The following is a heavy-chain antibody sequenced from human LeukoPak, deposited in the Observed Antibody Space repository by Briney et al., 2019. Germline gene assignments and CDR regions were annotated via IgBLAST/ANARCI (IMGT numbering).Heavy chain of an antibody. V-gene: IGHV1-18*04. J-gene: IGHJ3*02. CDR2: ISAYNGNT. D-gene: IGHD3-10*01. CDR1: GYRFTSYW. Sequence: GESLKISCKGSGYRFTSYWIGWVRQAPGQGLEWMGWISAYNGNTNYAQKLQGRVTMTTDTSTSTAYMELRSLRSDDTAVYYCARGGLDYYGSGSYYNGAFDIWGQGTMVTVSS. CDR3: ARGGLDYYGSGSYYNGAFDI.